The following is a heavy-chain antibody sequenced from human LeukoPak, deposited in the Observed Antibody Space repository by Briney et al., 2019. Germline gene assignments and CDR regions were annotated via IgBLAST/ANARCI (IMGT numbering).Heavy chain of an antibody. CDR2: ISGSGGST. J-gene: IGHJ6*04. D-gene: IGHD4-17*01. CDR1: GFTFSSDA. V-gene: IGHV3-23*01. CDR3: AKDRDYGDYYYYGMDV. Sequence: PGGSLRLSCAASGFTFSSDAMSWVRQAPGKGLEWVSAISGSGGSTYYADSVKGRFTISRDNSKNTLYLQMNSLRAEDTAVYYCAKDRDYGDYYYYGMDVWGKGTTVTVSS.